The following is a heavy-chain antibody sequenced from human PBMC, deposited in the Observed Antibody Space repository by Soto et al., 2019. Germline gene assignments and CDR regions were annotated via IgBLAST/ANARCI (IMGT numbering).Heavy chain of an antibody. Sequence: PGGSLRLSCAASGFTFSSYAMSWVRQAPGKGLEWVSAISGSGDGTFYADSVKGRFTISRDNSKNTLYLQMNSLRAEDTAIYYCASHYGSGSFNWLDPWGQGTLVTVSS. CDR2: ISGSGDGT. V-gene: IGHV3-23*01. D-gene: IGHD3-10*01. CDR1: GFTFSSYA. J-gene: IGHJ5*02. CDR3: ASHYGSGSFNWLDP.